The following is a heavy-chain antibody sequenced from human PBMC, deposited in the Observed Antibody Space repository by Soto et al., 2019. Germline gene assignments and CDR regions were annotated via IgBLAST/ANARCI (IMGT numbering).Heavy chain of an antibody. Sequence: GGSLRLSCAASGFTFSSYAMSWVRQAPGKGLEWVSAISGNGGSTYYADSVKGRFTISRDNAKNSLYLQMNSLRAEDTALYYCARDLLAFRIAVAGNFDYWGQGTLVTVSS. CDR3: ARDLLAFRIAVAGNFDY. CDR1: GFTFSSYA. D-gene: IGHD6-19*01. J-gene: IGHJ4*02. V-gene: IGHV3-23*01. CDR2: ISGNGGST.